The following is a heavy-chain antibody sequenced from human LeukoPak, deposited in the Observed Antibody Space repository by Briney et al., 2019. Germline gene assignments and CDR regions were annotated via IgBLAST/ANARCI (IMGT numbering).Heavy chain of an antibody. CDR1: GYTFTGYY. Sequence: ASVKVSCKASGYTFTGYYMHWVRQAPGQGLEWMGWINPNSGGTNYAQKFQGRVTMTRDTSISTAYMELSSLRSEDTAVYYCARVARLRFLEWLFSPPYYYYYMDVWGKGTTVTVSS. D-gene: IGHD3-3*01. CDR3: ARVARLRFLEWLFSPPYYYYYMDV. V-gene: IGHV1-2*02. CDR2: INPNSGGT. J-gene: IGHJ6*03.